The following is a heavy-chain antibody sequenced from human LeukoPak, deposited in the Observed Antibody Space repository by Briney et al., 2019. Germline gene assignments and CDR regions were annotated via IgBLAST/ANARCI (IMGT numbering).Heavy chain of an antibody. CDR1: GFTFSSYA. J-gene: IGHJ4*02. D-gene: IGHD3-9*01. CDR3: ARPYYDILTGYSY. Sequence: GGSLRLSCAASGFTFSSYAMSWVRQSPGKGLEWVSAISGSGGSTYYADSVKGRFTISRDNPKNTLYLQMNSLRAEDTAVYYCARPYYDILTGYSYWGKGTLVTVSS. CDR2: ISGSGGST. V-gene: IGHV3-23*01.